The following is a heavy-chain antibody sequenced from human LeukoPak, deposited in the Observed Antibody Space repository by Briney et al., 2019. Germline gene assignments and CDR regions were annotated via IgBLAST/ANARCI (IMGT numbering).Heavy chain of an antibody. Sequence: GGSLRLSCAASGFTFSSYAMSWVRQAPGKGLEWVSAISGSGGSTYYADSVKGRFTISRDSSKNTLYLQMNSLKTEDTAVYYCTRGPIYDYVWGSYRYPHYFDYWGQGTLVTVSS. CDR3: TRGPIYDYVWGSYRYPHYFDY. D-gene: IGHD3-16*02. CDR2: ISGSGGST. J-gene: IGHJ4*02. V-gene: IGHV3-23*01. CDR1: GFTFSSYA.